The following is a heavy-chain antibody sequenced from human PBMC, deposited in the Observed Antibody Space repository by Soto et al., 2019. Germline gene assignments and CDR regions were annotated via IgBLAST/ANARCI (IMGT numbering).Heavy chain of an antibody. J-gene: IGHJ4*02. V-gene: IGHV3-30*18. CDR2: ISYDGSNK. D-gene: IGHD3-3*01. Sequence: GGSLRLSCAASGFTFSSYGMHWVRQAPGKGLEWVAVISYDGSNKYYADSVKGRFTISRDNSKNTLYLQMNSLRAEDTAVYYCAKDAALRFYFDYWGQGTLVTVPQ. CDR3: AKDAALRFYFDY. CDR1: GFTFSSYG.